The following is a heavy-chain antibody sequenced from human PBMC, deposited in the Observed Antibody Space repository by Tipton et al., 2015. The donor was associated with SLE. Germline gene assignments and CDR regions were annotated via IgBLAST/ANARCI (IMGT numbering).Heavy chain of an antibody. Sequence: TLSLTCTVSGGSISSGGYYWSWIRQSPGKGLEWIGFVSYSGNTNYNPSLKSRVTISEDTSKNQFSLTLSSVTAADTAVYYCAREVYGGNSDTFDIWGQGTKVTVSS. V-gene: IGHV4-61*08. CDR3: AREVYGGNSDTFDI. D-gene: IGHD4-23*01. J-gene: IGHJ3*02. CDR2: VSYSGNT. CDR1: GGSISSGGYY.